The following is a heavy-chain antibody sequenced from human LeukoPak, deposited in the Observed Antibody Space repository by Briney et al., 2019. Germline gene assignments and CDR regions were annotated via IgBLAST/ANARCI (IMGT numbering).Heavy chain of an antibody. CDR1: GFTFSSYA. Sequence: GGSLRLSCAASGFTFSSYAMSWVRQAPGEGLEWVSAISGSGGSTYYADSVKGRFTISRDNSKNTLYLQMNSLRAEDTAVYYYAKESVVVVAAIDYWGQGTLVTVSS. J-gene: IGHJ4*02. CDR3: AKESVVVVAAIDY. CDR2: ISGSGGST. V-gene: IGHV3-23*01. D-gene: IGHD2-15*01.